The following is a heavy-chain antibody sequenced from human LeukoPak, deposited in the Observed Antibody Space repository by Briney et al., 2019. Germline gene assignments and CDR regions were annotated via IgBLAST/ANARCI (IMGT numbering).Heavy chain of an antibody. CDR2: ISSDGSST. Sequence: GRSLRLSCAASGLTFSSYWMHWVRQGPGKGLVWVSRISSDGSSTTYADSVKGRFTISRYNAKNTLHLQMNSLRAEDTAVYYCARSGQWLGAEYFQHWGQGSLVTVSS. D-gene: IGHD6-19*01. CDR3: ARSGQWLGAEYFQH. J-gene: IGHJ1*01. V-gene: IGHV3-74*01. CDR1: GLTFSSYW.